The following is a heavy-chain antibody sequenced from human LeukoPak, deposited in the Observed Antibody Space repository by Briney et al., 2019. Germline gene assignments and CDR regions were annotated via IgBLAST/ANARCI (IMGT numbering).Heavy chain of an antibody. CDR3: ARSDYYGAGSFDY. D-gene: IGHD3-10*01. J-gene: IGHJ4*02. Sequence: ASMKVSCKASGYTFTSHYIHWVRQAPGQGLEWMGIINPNSGSTDQTQKFQGRVTLTRDTSTSTFYMELSSLRSEDTAMYYCARSDYYGAGSFDYWGQGTLVTVSS. CDR2: INPNSGST. V-gene: IGHV1-46*01. CDR1: GYTFTSHY.